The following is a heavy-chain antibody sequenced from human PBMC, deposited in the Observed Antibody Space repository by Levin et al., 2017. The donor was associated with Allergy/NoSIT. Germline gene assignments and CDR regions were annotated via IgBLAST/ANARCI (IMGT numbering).Heavy chain of an antibody. CDR2: MYYSGGT. D-gene: IGHD6-19*01. J-gene: IGHJ5*01. CDR3: ARDRGDSSGYDS. V-gene: IGHV4-61*08. Sequence: ASETLSLTCTVSGGSVNSAGYYWSWIRQPPGTGLEWIGYMYYSGGTNYNPSLKSRVSISVDSSKNQFSLKLRFVTAADTAVYYCARDRGDSSGYDSWGQGTLVTVSS. CDR1: GGSVNSAGYY.